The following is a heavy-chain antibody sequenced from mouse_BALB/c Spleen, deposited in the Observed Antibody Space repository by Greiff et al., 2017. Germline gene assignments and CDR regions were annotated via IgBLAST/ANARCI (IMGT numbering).Heavy chain of an antibody. Sequence: QVQLKESGAELMKPGASVKISCKATGYTFSSYWIEWVKQRPGHGLEWIGEILPGSGSTNYNEKFKGKATFTADTSSNTAYMQLSSLTSEDSAVYYCARERQLGLSFAYWGQGTLVTVSA. CDR2: ILPGSGST. CDR1: GYTFSSYW. D-gene: IGHD3-2*01. CDR3: ARERQLGLSFAY. J-gene: IGHJ3*01. V-gene: IGHV1-9*01.